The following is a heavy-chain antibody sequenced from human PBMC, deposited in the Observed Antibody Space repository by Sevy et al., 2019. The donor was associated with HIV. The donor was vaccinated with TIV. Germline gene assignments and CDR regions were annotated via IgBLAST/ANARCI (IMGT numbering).Heavy chain of an antibody. CDR2: ISAYNGNT. CDR1: GYTFTSYG. CDR3: ARSGGQDSRDRTFDY. Sequence: ASVKVSYKASGYTFTSYGISWVRQAPGQGLEWMGWISAYNGNTNYAQKLQGRVTMTTDTSTSTAYMELRSLRSDDTAVYYCARSGGQDSRDRTFDYWGQGTLVTVSS. D-gene: IGHD1-26*01. V-gene: IGHV1-18*01. J-gene: IGHJ4*02.